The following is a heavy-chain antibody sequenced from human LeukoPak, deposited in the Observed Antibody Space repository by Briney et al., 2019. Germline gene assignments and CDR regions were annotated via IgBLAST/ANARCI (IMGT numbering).Heavy chain of an antibody. CDR3: ARDCSPPSWPLLGYNWFDP. V-gene: IGHV3-48*01. D-gene: IGHD2-15*01. CDR2: ISTGSGTI. Sequence: GGSLRLSCAASGFSFSSYSMNWVRQAPGKGLEWVSYISTGSGTIYYADSVKGRFTISRDDAKNSLYLQMSSLRAEDTAVYYCARDCSPPSWPLLGYNWFDPWGQGTLVTVSS. J-gene: IGHJ5*02. CDR1: GFSFSSYS.